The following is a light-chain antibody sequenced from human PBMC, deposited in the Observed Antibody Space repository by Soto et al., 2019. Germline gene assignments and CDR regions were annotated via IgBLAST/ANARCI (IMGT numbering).Light chain of an antibody. Sequence: QSVLTQPPSASGSPGQSVTISCTGTSSDVGGYNYVSWSQQHPGKAPKLMIYEVSKRPSGVPDRFSGSKSGNTASLTVSGLQAEDEADYYCSSYAGSNSYVVFGGGTKLTVL. CDR1: SSDVGGYNY. CDR3: SSYAGSNSYVV. CDR2: EVS. V-gene: IGLV2-8*01. J-gene: IGLJ2*01.